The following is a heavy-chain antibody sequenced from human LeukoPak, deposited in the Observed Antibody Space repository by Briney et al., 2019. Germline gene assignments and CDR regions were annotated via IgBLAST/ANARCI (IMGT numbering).Heavy chain of an antibody. V-gene: IGHV3-33*01. D-gene: IGHD3-3*01. J-gene: IGHJ4*02. CDR3: ARDRDYDFFDY. Sequence: PGGSLRLSCAASGFTFSNCGMHWVRQAPGKGLEWVAIIWYDGSNKYYADSVRGRFTISRDNSKNTVYLQMNSLRAEDTAVYYCARDRDYDFFDYWGQGTLVTVSS. CDR1: GFTFSNCG. CDR2: IWYDGSNK.